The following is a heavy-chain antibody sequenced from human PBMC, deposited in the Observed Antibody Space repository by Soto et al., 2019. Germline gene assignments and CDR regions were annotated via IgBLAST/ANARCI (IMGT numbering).Heavy chain of an antibody. CDR1: GGTFSSYA. CDR2: IIPIFGTA. CDR3: ARIGRGYCSGGSCYPSYFDY. Sequence: QVQLVQSGAEVKKPGSSVKVSCKASGGTFSSYAISWVRQAPGQGLEWMGGIIPIFGTANYAQKFQGRVTITADESTSTGYMELSRLRSEDTAVYYCARIGRGYCSGGSCYPSYFDYWGQGTLVTVSS. D-gene: IGHD2-15*01. J-gene: IGHJ4*02. V-gene: IGHV1-69*12.